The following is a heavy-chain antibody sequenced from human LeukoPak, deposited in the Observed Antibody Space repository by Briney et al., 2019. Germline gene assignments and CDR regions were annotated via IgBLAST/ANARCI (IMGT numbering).Heavy chain of an antibody. J-gene: IGHJ6*03. Sequence: SQTLSLTCTVSGGSISSGSYYWSWIRQPAGKGLEWIGRIYTSGSTNYNPSLKSRVTISVDTSKNQFSLKLSSVTAADTAVYYCARGGSRWLQNYYYYYMDVWGKGTTVTISS. CDR3: ARGGSRWLQNYYYYYMDV. V-gene: IGHV4-61*02. CDR1: GGSISSGSYY. CDR2: IYTSGST. D-gene: IGHD5-24*01.